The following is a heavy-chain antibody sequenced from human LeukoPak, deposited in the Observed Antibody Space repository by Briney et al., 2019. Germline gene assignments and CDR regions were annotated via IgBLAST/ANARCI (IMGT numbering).Heavy chain of an antibody. CDR3: AKDFGRNYYESSGYYGGGAIFDY. Sequence: GRSLTLSCTVSGFTFSTYGMHWVRQAPGKGLEWVAVIWYDGNNKFYADSVKGRFTISRDNSKNTLYLQMNSMRPEDTALYYCAKDFGRNYYESSGYYGGGAIFDYWGQGTLVTVSS. CDR2: IWYDGNNK. J-gene: IGHJ4*02. CDR1: GFTFSTYG. V-gene: IGHV3-33*06. D-gene: IGHD3-22*01.